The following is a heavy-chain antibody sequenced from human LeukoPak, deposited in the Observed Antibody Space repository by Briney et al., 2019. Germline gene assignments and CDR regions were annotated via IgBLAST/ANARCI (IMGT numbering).Heavy chain of an antibody. CDR3: ARRAEAMVHFDY. CDR2: TYPADSDT. V-gene: IGHV5-51*01. Sequence: GESLKISCRTSGYSFTSYWIGWVRQMPGKGLEWMGVTYPADSDTRYSTSFQGQVTISADKSISTAYLQWSSLKASDTAMYYCARRAEAMVHFDYWGQGTLVTVSS. CDR1: GYSFTSYW. D-gene: IGHD5-18*01. J-gene: IGHJ4*02.